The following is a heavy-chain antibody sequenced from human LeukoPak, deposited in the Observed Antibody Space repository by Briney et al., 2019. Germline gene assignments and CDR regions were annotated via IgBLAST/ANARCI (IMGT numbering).Heavy chain of an antibody. D-gene: IGHD2-15*01. CDR1: GFSFSSGGVG. V-gene: IGHV2-5*01. J-gene: IGHJ3*02. CDR2: IYENDEK. Sequence: SGPTLVNPTQTFTLTCTFSGFSFSSGGVGVGWIRQPPGGAPEWLGVIYENDEKLYSSSLQNRLSITKDTSRNRVVLTIANMDPVDTATYYCAHRHRGVASDIWGQGTMVTVSS. CDR3: AHRHRGVASDI.